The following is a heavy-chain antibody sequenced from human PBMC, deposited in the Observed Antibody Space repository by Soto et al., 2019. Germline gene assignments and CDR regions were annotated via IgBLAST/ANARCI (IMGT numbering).Heavy chain of an antibody. V-gene: IGHV1-18*01. Sequence: QVQLVQSGAEVKKPGASVTVSCKASGYTFTTYGVSWVRQAPGQGLEWLGWINGYNGNAKYAENLQGRVSMTTDTSPTTAYMELRSLRSDDTAVYYCARMGDVPYYYYGMDVWGQGTTVTVSS. CDR3: ARMGDVPYYYYGMDV. CDR1: GYTFTTYG. CDR2: INGYNGNA. J-gene: IGHJ6*02. D-gene: IGHD3-16*01.